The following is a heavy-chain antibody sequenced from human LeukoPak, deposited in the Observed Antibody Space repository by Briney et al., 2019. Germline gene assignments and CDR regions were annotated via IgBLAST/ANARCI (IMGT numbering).Heavy chain of an antibody. J-gene: IGHJ4*02. D-gene: IGHD6-19*01. Sequence: PSETLSLTCTVSGGSISSYYWSWIRQPPGKGLEWIGYIYYSGSTNYNPSLKSRVTISVDTSKNQFSLKLSSVTAADTAVYYRARNEQWLIDYWGQGTLVTVSS. V-gene: IGHV4-59*01. CDR3: ARNEQWLIDY. CDR1: GGSISSYY. CDR2: IYYSGST.